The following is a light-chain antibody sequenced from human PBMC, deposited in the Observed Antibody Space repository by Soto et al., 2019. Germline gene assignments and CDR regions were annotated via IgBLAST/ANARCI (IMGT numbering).Light chain of an antibody. Sequence: QSVLTQPPSASGTPGQRVTISCSGSSSNIGSNTVNWYQQLPGTAPKLLIYSSNQRPSGVPDRFSGSRSGTSASLAISGLQSEDEADYYCAVWDDSLKEVFGTGTKLTVL. CDR1: SSNIGSNT. V-gene: IGLV1-44*01. CDR2: SSN. CDR3: AVWDDSLKEV. J-gene: IGLJ1*01.